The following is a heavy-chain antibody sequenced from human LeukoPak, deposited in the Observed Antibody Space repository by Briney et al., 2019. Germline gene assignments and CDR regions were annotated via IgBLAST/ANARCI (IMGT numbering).Heavy chain of an antibody. V-gene: IGHV4-39*01. D-gene: IGHD4-23*01. CDR3: ARIDGGHHLSPFDY. CDR1: GGSFSSSSYY. J-gene: IGHJ4*02. Sequence: SETLSLTCTVSGGSFSSSSYYWGRIRQPPGKGLEWTGSFYYSGSTYYNPSLKSRVTISVDTSKNQFSLKLSSVTAADTAIYYCARIDGGHHLSPFDYWGQGTLVTVSS. CDR2: FYYSGST.